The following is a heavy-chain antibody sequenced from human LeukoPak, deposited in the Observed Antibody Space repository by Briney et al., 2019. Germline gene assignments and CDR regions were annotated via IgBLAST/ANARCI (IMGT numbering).Heavy chain of an antibody. V-gene: IGHV3-66*01. D-gene: IGHD3-16*01. CDR3: AREISRFGI. J-gene: IGHJ4*02. CDR2: IYTGGTT. Sequence: PGGSLRLPCAASGFTVSSSNYMNWVRQAPGKGLEWVSGIYTGGTTYYTDSVKGRFTISRDNPNNTLYLQMHSLRAEDTAVYYCAREISRFGIWGQGTLVTVSS. CDR1: GFTVSSSNY.